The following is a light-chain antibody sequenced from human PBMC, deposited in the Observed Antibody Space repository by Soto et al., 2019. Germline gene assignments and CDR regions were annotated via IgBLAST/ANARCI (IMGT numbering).Light chain of an antibody. Sequence: DIQMTQSPSTLSASVGDRVSITCRASQSISDWLAWYQQQPGEAPKLLIYDASRLESGAPSRFSGRGSGTEFILTISSLQPDDFATYYCQQYSSYRHTFGQGTRLDI. V-gene: IGKV1-5*01. CDR2: DAS. CDR1: QSISDW. J-gene: IGKJ2*01. CDR3: QQYSSYRHT.